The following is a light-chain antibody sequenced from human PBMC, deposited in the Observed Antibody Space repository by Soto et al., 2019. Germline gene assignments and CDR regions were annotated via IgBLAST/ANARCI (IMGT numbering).Light chain of an antibody. CDR1: SSDVGSYTL. Sequence: QSVLTQPASVSGSPGQSITLSCTGTSSDVGSYTLVSWFQQHPGKAPKLMIYEGSRRPSGVSNRFSGSKSGNTASLTISGLQAEDEADYYCCSYAGNSDWVFGGGTKVTVL. CDR2: EGS. J-gene: IGLJ3*02. CDR3: CSYAGNSDWV. V-gene: IGLV2-23*01.